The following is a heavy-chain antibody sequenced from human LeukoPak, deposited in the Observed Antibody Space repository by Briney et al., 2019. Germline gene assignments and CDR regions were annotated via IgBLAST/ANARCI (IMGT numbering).Heavy chain of an antibody. CDR2: TYSGGST. Sequence: PGGSLRLSCAVSGFTVSNNYMSWVRQAPGKGLEWVSVTYSGGSTYYADSVKGRFTISRDNSKNTVYLQMNSLRAEDTAVYYCARLDVVAGRAYWGLGTLVTVSS. V-gene: IGHV3-53*01. D-gene: IGHD6-19*01. J-gene: IGHJ4*02. CDR3: ARLDVVAGRAY. CDR1: GFTVSNNY.